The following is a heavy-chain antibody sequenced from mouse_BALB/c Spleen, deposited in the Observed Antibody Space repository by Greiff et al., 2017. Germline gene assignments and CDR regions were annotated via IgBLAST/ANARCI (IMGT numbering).Heavy chain of an antibody. CDR2: ISSGSSTI. Sequence: EVKVVESGGGLVQPGGSRKLSCAASGFTFSSFGMHWVRQAPEKGLEWVAYISSGSSTIYYADTVKGRFTISRDNPKNTLFLQMTSLRSEDTAMYYCARPSVYYAMDYWGQGTSVTVSS. J-gene: IGHJ4*01. V-gene: IGHV5-17*02. CDR3: ARPSVYYAMDY. CDR1: GFTFSSFG.